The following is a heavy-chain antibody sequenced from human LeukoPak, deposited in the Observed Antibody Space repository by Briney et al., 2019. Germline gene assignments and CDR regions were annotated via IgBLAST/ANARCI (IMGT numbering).Heavy chain of an antibody. V-gene: IGHV3-33*01. CDR1: GFTFSSFA. J-gene: IGHJ4*02. CDR2: IWYDGSNK. CDR3: ARDRYSSMWSVFEY. D-gene: IGHD6-13*01. Sequence: GGSLRLSCAASGFTFSSFAMHWVRQSPGKGLGWVAVIWYDGSNKLYADSVKGRFTISRDNSRHTLYLQMNSLSAEDTAVYYCARDRYSSMWSVFEYWGQGALVTVSS.